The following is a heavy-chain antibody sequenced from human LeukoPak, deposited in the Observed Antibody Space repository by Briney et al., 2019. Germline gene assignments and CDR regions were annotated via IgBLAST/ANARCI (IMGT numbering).Heavy chain of an antibody. D-gene: IGHD1-26*01. CDR2: IYPGDSDT. CDR3: ARLDVGYSRSPYAFDI. CDR1: GYSFTSYW. Sequence: GESLKISCKGSGYSFTSYWIGWVRQMPGKGLEWMGIIYPGDSDTRYSPSFQGQVTISADKSISTAYLQWSSLKASDTAMYYCARLDVGYSRSPYAFDIWGQGTMVTVSS. V-gene: IGHV5-51*01. J-gene: IGHJ3*02.